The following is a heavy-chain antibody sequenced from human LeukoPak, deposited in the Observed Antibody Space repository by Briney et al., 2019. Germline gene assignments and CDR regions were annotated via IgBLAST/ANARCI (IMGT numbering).Heavy chain of an antibody. D-gene: IGHD4-11*01. CDR2: INPNSGGA. Sequence: GASVKVSCKASGYTFTGNYMHWVRQAPGQGLEWMGRINPNSGGANYAQKFQGRVTMTRDTSISTAYMELSRLRSDDTAVYYCARPHTVLYNWFDPWGQGTLVTVSS. CDR3: ARPHTVLYNWFDP. V-gene: IGHV1-2*06. CDR1: GYTFTGNY. J-gene: IGHJ5*02.